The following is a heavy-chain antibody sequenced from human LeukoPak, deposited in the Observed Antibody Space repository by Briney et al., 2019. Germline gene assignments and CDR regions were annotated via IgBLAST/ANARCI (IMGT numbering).Heavy chain of an antibody. CDR1: GGSISGYY. CDR3: ARAAGAAGGQYFDY. D-gene: IGHD6-13*01. Sequence: SETLSLTCTVSGGSISGYYWSWIRQPAGQGLEWIGRIYTNGDTKFNPSLKSRVTMSVDTSKNQLSQKLRPVTAADTAVYYCARAAGAAGGQYFDYWGQGTLVTVSS. J-gene: IGHJ4*02. CDR2: IYTNGDT. V-gene: IGHV4-4*07.